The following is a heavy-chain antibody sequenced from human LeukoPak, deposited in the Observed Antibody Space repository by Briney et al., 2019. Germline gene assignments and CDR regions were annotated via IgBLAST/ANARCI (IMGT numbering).Heavy chain of an antibody. CDR2: ISWSGDRM. CDR1: GFTFEDHV. D-gene: IGHD4-17*01. CDR3: AKRPSDYGDYVTYFDY. Sequence: GRSLRLSCAASGFTFEDHVMHWVRQAPGKGLEWVSSISWSGDRMGYADAVKGRFTISRDNSKDTLYLQMNSLRDEDTAVYYCAKRPSDYGDYVTYFDYWGQGTLVTVSS. J-gene: IGHJ4*02. V-gene: IGHV3-9*01.